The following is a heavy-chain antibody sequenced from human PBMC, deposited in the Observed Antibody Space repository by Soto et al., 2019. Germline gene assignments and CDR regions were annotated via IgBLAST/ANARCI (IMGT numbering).Heavy chain of an antibody. CDR3: AKNIHSSSGFDY. Sequence: GGSLRLSCAATGFTFNNFAMNWVRQGPGKGLEWVSGISGGGDDTRYADSVKGRFTISRDNAESMVYLDMYSLIPDDTAIYYSAKNIHSSSGFDYWGQGTPVTVSS. V-gene: IGHV3-23*01. CDR2: ISGGGDDT. D-gene: IGHD6-6*01. CDR1: GFTFNNFA. J-gene: IGHJ4*02.